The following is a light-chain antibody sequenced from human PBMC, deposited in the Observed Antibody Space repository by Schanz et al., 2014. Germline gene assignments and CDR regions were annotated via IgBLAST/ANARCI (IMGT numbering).Light chain of an antibody. CDR2: DVS. Sequence: QSVLTQPASVSGSPGQSITISCTGTSSDVGGYNYVSWYQQHPGKAPKLMIYDVSNRPSGVSNRFSGSKSDVTASLTISGLQAEDEADYYCSSYTVTSTLVFGGGTKLTVL. J-gene: IGLJ2*01. CDR3: SSYTVTSTLV. V-gene: IGLV2-14*01. CDR1: SSDVGGYNY.